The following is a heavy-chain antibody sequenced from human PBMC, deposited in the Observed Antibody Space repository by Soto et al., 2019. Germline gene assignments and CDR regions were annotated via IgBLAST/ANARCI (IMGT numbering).Heavy chain of an antibody. Sequence: PGGSLRLSCAASGFTFSSYAMSWVRQAPGKGLEWVSAISGSGGSTYYADSVKGRFTISRDNSKNTLYLQMNSLRAEDTAVYYCAKVISPSGYYYMFFDYWGQGTLVTVSS. CDR2: ISGSGGST. CDR3: AKVISPSGYYYMFFDY. V-gene: IGHV3-23*01. J-gene: IGHJ4*02. CDR1: GFTFSSYA. D-gene: IGHD3-22*01.